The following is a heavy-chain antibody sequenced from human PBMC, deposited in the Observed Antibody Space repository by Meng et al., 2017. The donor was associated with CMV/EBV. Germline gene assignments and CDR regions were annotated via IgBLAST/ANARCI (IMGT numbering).Heavy chain of an antibody. J-gene: IGHJ6*02. Sequence: KVSCKASGGTFSSYTISWVRQAPGQGLEWMGRIIPILGIANYAQKFQGRVTITADKSTSTAYMELSSLRSEDTAVYYCARHQGKSHLAFIRQGGMDVWGQGTTVTVSS. V-gene: IGHV1-69*02. CDR3: ARHQGKSHLAFIRQGGMDV. CDR2: IIPILGIA. CDR1: GGTFSSYT. D-gene: IGHD2-21*01.